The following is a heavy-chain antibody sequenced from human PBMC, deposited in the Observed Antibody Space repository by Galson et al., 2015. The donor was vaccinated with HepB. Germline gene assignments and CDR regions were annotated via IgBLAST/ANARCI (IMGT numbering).Heavy chain of an antibody. Sequence: SLRLSCAASGFTVSSNCMSWVRQAPEKGLEWVPIIYSAGSTEHADSVKGRFTISRDNSKNTLYLQMNSLRAEDTAVYYCARHYLDISGYYPFDYWGPGTLVTVAP. V-gene: IGHV3-53*01. CDR1: GFTVSSNC. D-gene: IGHD3-22*01. CDR3: ARHYLDISGYYPFDY. CDR2: IYSAGST. J-gene: IGHJ4*02.